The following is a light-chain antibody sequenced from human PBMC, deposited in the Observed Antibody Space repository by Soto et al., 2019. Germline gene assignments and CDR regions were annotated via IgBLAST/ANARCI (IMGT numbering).Light chain of an antibody. CDR1: QSVSSY. Sequence: MLTLSAATLSLSPGERARLSCRASQSVSSYLAWYQQKPGQAPRLLIYDASNRATGIPARFSGSGSGTDFTLTISRLEPEDFAVYHCHQYASAPRTFGQGTKVDIK. V-gene: IGKV3-11*01. CDR3: HQYASAPRT. CDR2: DAS. J-gene: IGKJ1*01.